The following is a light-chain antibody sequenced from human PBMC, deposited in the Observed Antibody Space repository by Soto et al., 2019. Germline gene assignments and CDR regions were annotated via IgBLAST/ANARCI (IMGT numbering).Light chain of an antibody. CDR1: SSDVGAYDY. J-gene: IGLJ3*02. Sequence: QSALTQPASVSGSPGQSITISCTGTSSDVGAYDYVSWYQQHPGKAPKFILYEVSNRPSGLSDRFSGSKSGNTASLTISGLQAEDEADYYCSSFTTSKTWVFGGGTQLTVL. V-gene: IGLV2-14*01. CDR3: SSFTTSKTWV. CDR2: EVS.